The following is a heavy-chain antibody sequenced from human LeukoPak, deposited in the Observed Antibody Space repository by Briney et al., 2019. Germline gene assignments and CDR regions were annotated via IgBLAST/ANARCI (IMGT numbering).Heavy chain of an antibody. CDR2: IKQDGSEK. J-gene: IGHJ4*02. Sequence: GGSLRLSCAASGFTFSSYWMSWVRQAPGKGLEWVANIKQDGSEKYYVDSVKGRFTISRDNAKNSLYLQMNSLRAEDTAVYYCARDQPRGIAAAGTGVDYWGQGTLVTVSS. V-gene: IGHV3-7*01. CDR3: ARDQPRGIAAAGTGVDY. D-gene: IGHD6-13*01. CDR1: GFTFSSYW.